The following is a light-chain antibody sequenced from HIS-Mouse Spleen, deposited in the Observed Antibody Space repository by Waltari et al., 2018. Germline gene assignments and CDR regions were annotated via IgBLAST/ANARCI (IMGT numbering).Light chain of an antibody. CDR1: QSVSSY. V-gene: IGKV3-11*01. J-gene: IGKJ4*01. Sequence: EIVLTQSPATLSLSPGERATLSCRDSQSVSSYLAWYQQKPGQAPRLLIYDASNRATGIPARFSGSGSGTDFTLTISSLEPEDFAVYYCQQRSNCTFGGGTKVEIK. CDR2: DAS. CDR3: QQRSNCT.